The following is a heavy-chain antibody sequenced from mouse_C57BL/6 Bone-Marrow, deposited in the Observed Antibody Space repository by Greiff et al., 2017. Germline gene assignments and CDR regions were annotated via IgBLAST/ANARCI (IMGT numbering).Heavy chain of an antibody. CDR2: IYPGSGST. V-gene: IGHV1-55*01. J-gene: IGHJ2*01. Sequence: QVQLQQPGAELVKPGASVKMSCKASGYTFTSYWITWVKQRPGQGLEWIGDIYPGSGSTNYNEKFKGKATLTADKSSSTAYMELRSLTSEDSAVYFCARESFDYWGQGTTLTVSS. CDR1: GYTFTSYW. CDR3: ARESFDY.